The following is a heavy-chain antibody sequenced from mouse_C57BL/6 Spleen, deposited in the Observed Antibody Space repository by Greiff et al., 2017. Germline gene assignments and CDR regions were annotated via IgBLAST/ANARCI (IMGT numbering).Heavy chain of an antibody. D-gene: IGHD1-1*01. J-gene: IGHJ2*01. Sequence: EVQLQQSGPELVKPGASVKISCKASGYTFTDYYMNWVKQSHGKSLEWIGDINPNNGGTSYNQKFKGKATLTVDKSSSTAYMELRSLTSEDSAVYYCAGRDYYGSSDFDDWGQGTTLTVSS. CDR1: GYTFTDYY. CDR3: AGRDYYGSSDFDD. V-gene: IGHV1-26*01. CDR2: INPNNGGT.